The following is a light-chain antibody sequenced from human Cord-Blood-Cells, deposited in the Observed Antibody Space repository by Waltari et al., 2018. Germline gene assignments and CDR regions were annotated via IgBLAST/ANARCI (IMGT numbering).Light chain of an antibody. J-gene: IGLJ1*01. Sequence: QSALTQPRSASRSPGQSVTISCPGTTSDVGGYTYVSWYQQHPGKAPKLMIYDVSKRPSGVPDRFSGSKSGNTASLTISGLQAEDEADYYCCPYAGSYTYVFGTGTKVTVL. CDR1: TSDVGGYTY. CDR2: DVS. V-gene: IGLV2-11*01. CDR3: CPYAGSYTYV.